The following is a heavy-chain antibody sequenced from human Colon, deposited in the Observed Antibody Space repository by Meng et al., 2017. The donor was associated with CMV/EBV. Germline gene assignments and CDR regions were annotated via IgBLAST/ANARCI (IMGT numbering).Heavy chain of an antibody. CDR3: SNGLLGVQGH. CDR2: IDTTNH. D-gene: IGHD3-3*01. CDR1: GFSFSESG. Sequence: VARVRSGGGGGQPGGSLRLSCGASGFSFSESGIHWLRQAPGKGLEWVSFIDTTNHYYADSVKGRFTISRDDSKRMVYLQMNNLKTEDTAMYFCSNGLLGVQGHWGQGTLVTVSS. V-gene: IGHV3-30*02. J-gene: IGHJ4*02.